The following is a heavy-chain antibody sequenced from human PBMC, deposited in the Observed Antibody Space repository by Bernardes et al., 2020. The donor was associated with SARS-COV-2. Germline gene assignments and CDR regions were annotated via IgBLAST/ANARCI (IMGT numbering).Heavy chain of an antibody. CDR1: GFTFSSYG. D-gene: IGHD6-6*01. V-gene: IGHV3-33*06. J-gene: IGHJ4*02. CDR2: IWYDGSNK. CDR3: VKDRPFHPIDF. Sequence: GGSLRLSCAASGFTFSSYGMHWVRQAPGKGLEWVAVIWYDGSNKYYADSVKGRFTISRDNSKNTLYLQMNSLTAADTAIYYCVKDRPFHPIDFWGQGTLVTVSS.